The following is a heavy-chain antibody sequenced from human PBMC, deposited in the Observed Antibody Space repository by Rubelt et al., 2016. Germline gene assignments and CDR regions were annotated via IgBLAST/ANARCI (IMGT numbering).Heavy chain of an antibody. Sequence: QVQLQESGPGLVKPSETLSLTCTVSGGPISTYYWSWIRQPPGKGLEWIAIIHYGGITDYKPSLKSRVIMSVDKARNQFSLKLGSVTAADTAVYYCARDIGVTGIHSYYYGMDVWGQGTTVTVSS. CDR2: IHYGGIT. CDR3: ARDIGVTGIHSYYYGMDV. V-gene: IGHV4-59*04. D-gene: IGHD1-20*01. J-gene: IGHJ6*02. CDR1: GGPISTYY.